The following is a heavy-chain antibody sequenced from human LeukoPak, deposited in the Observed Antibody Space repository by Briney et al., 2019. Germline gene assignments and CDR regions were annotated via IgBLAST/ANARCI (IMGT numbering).Heavy chain of an antibody. V-gene: IGHV3-30-3*01. Sequence: GGSLRLYCAASGFTFSSYAMQWVRQAPGKGLEWVAVISYDGSNKYYADSVKGRFTISRDNSKNTLYLQMNSLRAEDTAVYYCARATMVRGVPNDYWGQGTLVTVSS. D-gene: IGHD3-10*01. J-gene: IGHJ4*02. CDR3: ARATMVRGVPNDY. CDR2: ISYDGSNK. CDR1: GFTFSSYA.